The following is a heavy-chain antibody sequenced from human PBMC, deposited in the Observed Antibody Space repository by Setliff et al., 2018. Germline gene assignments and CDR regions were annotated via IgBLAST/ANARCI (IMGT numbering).Heavy chain of an antibody. Sequence: KTSETLSLTCAVYGGSFSTYYWIWIRQPPGKGLEWIGEINHSGSTNYNPSLKSRVTISVDKSKNQFSLKLSSVTAADTAVYYCASHSSGWYRGGYGMDVWGQGTTVTVSS. J-gene: IGHJ6*02. CDR2: INHSGST. D-gene: IGHD6-19*01. CDR3: ASHSSGWYRGGYGMDV. V-gene: IGHV4-34*01. CDR1: GGSFSTYY.